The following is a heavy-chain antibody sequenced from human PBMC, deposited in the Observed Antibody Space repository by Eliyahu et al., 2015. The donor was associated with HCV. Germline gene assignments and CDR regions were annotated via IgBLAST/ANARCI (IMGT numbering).Heavy chain of an antibody. CDR2: IYYRGTT. V-gene: IGHV4-39*01. D-gene: IGHD3-3*01. CDR1: GGSIGGTTYH. J-gene: IGHJ4*02. CDR3: ARTFGVPYGYYFDS. Sequence: QLQLQESGPGLVKPSETLSLTCTVXGGSIGGTTYHWGWXRQPPGKGLEWIGSIYYRGTTYYNPSLKSRVTTSVDTSNNKFSLKLNSVTAADTAVYYCARTFGVPYGYYFDSWGRGTLVTVSP.